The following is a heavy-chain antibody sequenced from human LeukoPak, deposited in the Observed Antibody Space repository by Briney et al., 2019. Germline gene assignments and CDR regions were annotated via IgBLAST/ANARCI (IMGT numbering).Heavy chain of an antibody. J-gene: IGHJ4*02. Sequence: SCKASGYTFTSYAMHWVRQAPGKGLEWVAVISYDGSNKYYADSVKGRFTISRDNSKNTLYLQMNSLRAEDTAVYYCARDIIAARPDDYWGQGTLVTVSS. CDR2: ISYDGSNK. V-gene: IGHV3-30*04. CDR3: ARDIIAARPDDY. CDR1: GYTFTSYA. D-gene: IGHD6-6*01.